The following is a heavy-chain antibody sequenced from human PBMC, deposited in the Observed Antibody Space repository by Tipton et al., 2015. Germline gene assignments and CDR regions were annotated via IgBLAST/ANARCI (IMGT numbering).Heavy chain of an antibody. J-gene: IGHJ5*02. CDR1: GGSISSSSYY. Sequence: TLSLTCTVSGGSISSSSYYWGWIRQPPGKGLEWIGSMYYSGSIYYNPSLKSRVTISVDTSKNQFSLKLRSVTAADTAVYYCARDGFAIFGMGVDPWGQGTLVTVSS. CDR3: ARDGFAIFGMGVDP. CDR2: MYYSGSI. V-gene: IGHV4-39*07. D-gene: IGHD3-3*01.